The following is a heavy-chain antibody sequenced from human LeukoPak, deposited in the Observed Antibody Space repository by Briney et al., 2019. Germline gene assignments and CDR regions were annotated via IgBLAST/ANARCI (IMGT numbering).Heavy chain of an antibody. CDR2: FDPEDGEA. J-gene: IGHJ6*02. D-gene: IGHD3-10*01. CDR1: GYTLTELS. V-gene: IGHV1-24*01. CDR3: ATVTYYYGSGRGGYYYGMDV. Sequence: ASVKVSRKVSGYTLTELSMHWVRQAPGKGLEWMGGFDPEDGEAIYAQKFQGRVTMTEDTSTDTAYMELSSLRSEDTAVYYCATVTYYYGSGRGGYYYGMDVWGQGTTVTVSS.